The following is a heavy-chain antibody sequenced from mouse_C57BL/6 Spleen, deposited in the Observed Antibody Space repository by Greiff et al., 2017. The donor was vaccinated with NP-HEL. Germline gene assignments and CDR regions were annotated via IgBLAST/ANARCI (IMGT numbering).Heavy chain of an antibody. Sequence: EVKLVESGGGLVKPGGSLKLSCAASGFTFSDYGMHWVRQAPEKGLEWVAYISSGSSTIYYADTVKGRFTISRDNAKNTLFLQMTSLRSEDTAMYYCARQGGGFYYYAMDYWGQGTSVTVSS. CDR2: ISSGSSTI. CDR3: ARQGGGFYYYAMDY. J-gene: IGHJ4*01. V-gene: IGHV5-17*01. CDR1: GFTFSDYG.